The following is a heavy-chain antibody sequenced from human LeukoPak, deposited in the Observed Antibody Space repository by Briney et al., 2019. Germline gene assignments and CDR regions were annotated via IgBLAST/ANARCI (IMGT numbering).Heavy chain of an antibody. CDR1: GYTFTRHD. CDR3: ARAIPFRYLLGGDYYERSSHGFDI. Sequence: ASVKVSCKASGYTFTRHDVNWVRQATGQGLEWMGWINPNSKNTGYAQKFQGRVTLTTDTSTSPAYMELSSLDSEDTAVYYCARAIPFRYLLGGDYYERSSHGFDIWGQGTMITVSS. CDR2: INPNSKNT. J-gene: IGHJ3*02. D-gene: IGHD2-21*02. V-gene: IGHV1-8*01.